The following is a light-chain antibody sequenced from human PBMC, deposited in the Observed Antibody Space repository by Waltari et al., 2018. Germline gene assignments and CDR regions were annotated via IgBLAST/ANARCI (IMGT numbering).Light chain of an antibody. CDR2: SDN. Sequence: QSLLTQPPSASGTPGQRVTISCSGSSSNIGGNSVNWYQQVPGTAPKALIFSDNQRPSGVPDRISGSKSGTSASLAISGLQSEDETDYYCAAWDDSLNGWVFGGGTRLTVL. CDR3: AAWDDSLNGWV. J-gene: IGLJ3*02. CDR1: SSNIGGNS. V-gene: IGLV1-44*01.